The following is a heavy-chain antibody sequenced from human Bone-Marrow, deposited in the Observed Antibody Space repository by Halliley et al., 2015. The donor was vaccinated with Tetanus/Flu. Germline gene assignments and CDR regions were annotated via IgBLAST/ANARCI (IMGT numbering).Heavy chain of an antibody. Sequence: VAFIWSDGSNKEYADSVKGRFTISRDNYRNMLHLEMNSLRAEDTAVYYCAGDPPQSGFALPIWGQGTVVPVS. J-gene: IGHJ3*02. D-gene: IGHD2-21*01. CDR3: AGDPPQSGFALPI. CDR2: IWSDGSNK. V-gene: IGHV3-33*01.